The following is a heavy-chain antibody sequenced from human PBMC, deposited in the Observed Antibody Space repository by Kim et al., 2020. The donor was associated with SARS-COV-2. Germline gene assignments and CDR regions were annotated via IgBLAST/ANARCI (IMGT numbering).Heavy chain of an antibody. V-gene: IGHV3-11*05. D-gene: IGHD3-22*01. J-gene: IGHJ3*02. Sequence: DSVKGRFTISRDNAKNSLYLQMNSLRAEDTAVYYCARDRSSGYYPDAFDIWGQGTMVTVSS. CDR3: ARDRSSGYYPDAFDI.